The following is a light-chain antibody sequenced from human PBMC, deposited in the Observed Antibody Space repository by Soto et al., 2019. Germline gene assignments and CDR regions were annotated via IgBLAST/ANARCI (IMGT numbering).Light chain of an antibody. CDR1: QSVLYSPNNKNN. Sequence: DIVMTQSPDSLAVSLGERATINCKSSQSVLYSPNNKNNLAWYQQKPGQPPNLLIYWASTRESGVPDRFSGSGSGTDFPLTISNLQPEDVAVYYCQQYYSPPWTFGQGTKVNLK. V-gene: IGKV4-1*01. CDR2: WAS. CDR3: QQYYSPPWT. J-gene: IGKJ1*01.